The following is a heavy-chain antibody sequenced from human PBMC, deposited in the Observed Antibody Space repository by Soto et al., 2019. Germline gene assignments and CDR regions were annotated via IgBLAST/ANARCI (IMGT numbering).Heavy chain of an antibody. J-gene: IGHJ3*01. V-gene: IGHV3-30*18. Sequence: GRSLRVSCAAAGLNFNIHGLHWVRQATGKGLQWVAVISYDGSIQYYADSVKGRFTISRDNSKNTLFLQMDSLRPEDTALYYCAKALSTYCSAASCYSSGFDFWGQGTMVTVSS. CDR1: GLNFNIHG. CDR2: ISYDGSIQ. D-gene: IGHD2-15*01. CDR3: AKALSTYCSAASCYSSGFDF.